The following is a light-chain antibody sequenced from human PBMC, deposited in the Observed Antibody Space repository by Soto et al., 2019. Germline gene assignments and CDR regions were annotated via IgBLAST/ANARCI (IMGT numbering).Light chain of an antibody. CDR2: GAS. CDR3: EQYNNWPCWT. V-gene: IGKV3-15*01. CDR1: QSVSSY. Sequence: EKVMTQSPATLSMSPGERATLSCRASQSVSSYLAWYQQKPGQAPRLLIYGASTRATGIPARFSGSGSGTEFTLTISSLQSEDFSVYYCEQYNNWPCWTFGQGTTVDI. J-gene: IGKJ1*01.